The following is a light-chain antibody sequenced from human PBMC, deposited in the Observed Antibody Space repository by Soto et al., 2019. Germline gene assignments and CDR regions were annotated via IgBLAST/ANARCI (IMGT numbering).Light chain of an antibody. V-gene: IGKV3-20*01. CDR3: QQYGSSPWT. J-gene: IGKJ1*01. Sequence: DIVLTQSPGTLSLSPGERATLSCRASQSISASYLAWYQQKPGQAPRLLIYVASSRPTGIPERFSGSGSGTGFTLTISRLEPEDFAVYYCQQYGSSPWTFGPGTKVEIK. CDR1: QSISASY. CDR2: VAS.